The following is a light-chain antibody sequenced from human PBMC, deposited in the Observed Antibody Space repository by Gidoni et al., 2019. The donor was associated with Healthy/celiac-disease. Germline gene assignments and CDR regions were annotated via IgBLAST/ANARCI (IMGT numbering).Light chain of an antibody. CDR1: NSDIGNNY. V-gene: IGLV1-51*01. CDR3: GTWDSSLSAWV. J-gene: IGLJ3*02. Sequence: QSVLTQPPSLSAAPGQTVTISCSGSNSDIGNNYVAWYQNLPGAAPKLLIYDSYQRPSGIPDRFSGSRSGTSAALAITGLQTGDEADYYCGTWDSSLSAWVFGGGTKLTVL. CDR2: DSY.